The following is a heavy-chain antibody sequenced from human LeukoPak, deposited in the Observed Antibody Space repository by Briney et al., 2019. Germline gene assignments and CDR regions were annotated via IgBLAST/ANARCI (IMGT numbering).Heavy chain of an antibody. V-gene: IGHV4-59*01. CDR3: ARGHSRRSFDY. J-gene: IGHJ4*02. D-gene: IGHD3-3*02. CDR2: IYYSGST. Sequence: SETLSLTCTDSGGSISSYYWSWIRQPPGKGLEWIGYIYYSGSTNYNPSLKSRVTISVDTSKNQFSLKLSSVTAADTAVYYCARGHSRRSFDYWGQGTLVTVSS. CDR1: GGSISSYY.